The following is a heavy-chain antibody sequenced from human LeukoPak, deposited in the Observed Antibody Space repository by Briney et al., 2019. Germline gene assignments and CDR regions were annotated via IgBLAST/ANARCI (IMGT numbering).Heavy chain of an antibody. CDR2: TSGSGSST. V-gene: IGHV3-23*01. CDR1: GFTLSSYA. CDR3: AKGRNYYGSGTYMDV. Sequence: GGSLRLSCVVSGFTLSSYAMNWVRQAPGKGLEWVSATSGSGSSTYHGDSVKGRFTISRDNSKNTLNLQMNSLRAEDTAVYYCAKGRNYYGSGTYMDVWGKGTTVTVSS. D-gene: IGHD3-10*01. J-gene: IGHJ6*04.